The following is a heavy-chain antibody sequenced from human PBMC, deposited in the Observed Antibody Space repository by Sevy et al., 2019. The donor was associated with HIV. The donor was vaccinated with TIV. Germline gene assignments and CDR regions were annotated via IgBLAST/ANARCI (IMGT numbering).Heavy chain of an antibody. J-gene: IGHJ6*02. CDR2: ISGSGGST. V-gene: IGHV3-23*01. CDR1: GFTFSSYA. D-gene: IGHD3-9*01. CDR3: AKDPLSYDILTGYYGVYYYYGMDV. Sequence: GGSLRLSCAASGFTFSSYAMSWVRQAPGKGLEWVSAISGSGGSTYYADSVKGRFTISRDNSKNTLYLKMKSLRDEDTAVYYCAKDPLSYDILTGYYGVYYYYGMDVWGQGTTVTVSS.